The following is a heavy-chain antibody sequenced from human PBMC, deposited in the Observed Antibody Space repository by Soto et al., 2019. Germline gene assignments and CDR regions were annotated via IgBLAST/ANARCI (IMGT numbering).Heavy chain of an antibody. V-gene: IGHV4-34*01. CDR1: GGSFSSYY. J-gene: IGHJ5*02. Sequence: QVQLQQWGAGLLKPSETLSLTCAVYGGSFSSYYWSWIRQPPGKGLEWIGEITHSGRTNYNPSLKSRVTISVDTSKNQFSLKLSSVTAADTAVYYCARLGRQQLVRRNWFDLWGQGTLVTVSS. CDR2: ITHSGRT. D-gene: IGHD6-13*01. CDR3: ARLGRQQLVRRNWFDL.